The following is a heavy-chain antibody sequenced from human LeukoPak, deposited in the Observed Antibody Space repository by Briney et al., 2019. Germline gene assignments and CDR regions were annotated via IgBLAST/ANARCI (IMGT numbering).Heavy chain of an antibody. CDR3: AHGHILTGLGIDY. J-gene: IGHJ4*02. Sequence: SETLSLTCTVSGGSISSGDYYWSWIRQPPGKGLEWIVYIYYSGSTYYNPSLKSRVTISVDTSKNQFSLKLSSVTAADTAVYYCAHGHILTGLGIDYWGQGTQVTVSS. D-gene: IGHD3-9*01. CDR1: GGSISSGDYY. V-gene: IGHV4-30-4*01. CDR2: IYYSGST.